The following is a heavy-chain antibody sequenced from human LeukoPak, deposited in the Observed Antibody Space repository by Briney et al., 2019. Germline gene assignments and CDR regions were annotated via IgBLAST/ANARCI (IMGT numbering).Heavy chain of an antibody. Sequence: GGSLRLSCAASGFTFSTYWMSWVRQAPGKGLEWVANIKQDGSEKYYVDSVKGRFTISRDNSKNTLYLQMNSLRAEDTAVYYCARAVRLKDIVVVVAATYDYYYGMDVWGQGTTVTVSS. CDR1: GFTFSTYW. CDR3: ARAVRLKDIVVVVAATYDYYYGMDV. D-gene: IGHD2-15*01. CDR2: IKQDGSEK. V-gene: IGHV3-7*01. J-gene: IGHJ6*02.